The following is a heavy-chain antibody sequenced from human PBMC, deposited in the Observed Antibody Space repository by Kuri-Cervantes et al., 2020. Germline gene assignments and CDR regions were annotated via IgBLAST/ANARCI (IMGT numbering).Heavy chain of an antibody. Sequence: SQTLSLTCAVYGGSFSGYYWSWIRQSPGKGLEWIGEINHSGSTNYNPSLKSRVTISVDRSKNQFSLQLNSVTPEDTAVYYCARGKPGSGLAFDYWGQGTLVTVSS. D-gene: IGHD6-19*01. CDR1: GGSFSGYY. J-gene: IGHJ4*02. CDR2: INHSGST. CDR3: ARGKPGSGLAFDY. V-gene: IGHV4-34*01.